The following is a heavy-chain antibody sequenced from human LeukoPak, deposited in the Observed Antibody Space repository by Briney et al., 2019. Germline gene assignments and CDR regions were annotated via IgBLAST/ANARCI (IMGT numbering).Heavy chain of an antibody. Sequence: SETLSLTCAVYGGSFSGYYWSWIRQPPGKGLEWIGEINHSGSTNYNPSLKSRVTISVDTSKNQFSLKLSSVTVADTAVYYCARDDGSNTEYYFDYWGQGTLVTVSS. CDR1: GGSFSGYY. CDR3: ARDDGSNTEYYFDY. D-gene: IGHD3-10*01. V-gene: IGHV4-34*01. CDR2: INHSGST. J-gene: IGHJ4*02.